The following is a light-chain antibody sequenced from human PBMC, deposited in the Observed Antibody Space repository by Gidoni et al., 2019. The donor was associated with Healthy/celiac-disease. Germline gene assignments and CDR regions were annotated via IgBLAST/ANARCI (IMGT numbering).Light chain of an antibody. CDR3: QQSYSTPLA. V-gene: IGKV1-39*01. Sequence: DIQMTQSPSSLSVSVGDRVTITCRASQSISSYLNWYQQKPGKAPKLLIYAASSLQSGVPSRFSGSGSGTDFTLTISSLQPEDFATYYCQQSYSTPLAFGHGTKVDIK. CDR2: AAS. J-gene: IGKJ3*01. CDR1: QSISSY.